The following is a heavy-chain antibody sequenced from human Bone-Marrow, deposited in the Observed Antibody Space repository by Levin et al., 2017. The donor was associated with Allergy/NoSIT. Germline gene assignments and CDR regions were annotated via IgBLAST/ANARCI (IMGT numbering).Heavy chain of an antibody. Sequence: SETLSLTCTVSGGSVSSGSFYWSWIRQPPGKGLEWIGYIYYTGNTYHNPSLKSRVTISLDTSRDQFSLKMSSMTAADTAGYYCAGEDGWGENDAWGQGILVTVSS. J-gene: IGHJ5*02. CDR1: GGSVSSGSFY. CDR2: IYYTGNT. V-gene: IGHV4-61*01. CDR3: AGEDGWGENDA. D-gene: IGHD3-16*01.